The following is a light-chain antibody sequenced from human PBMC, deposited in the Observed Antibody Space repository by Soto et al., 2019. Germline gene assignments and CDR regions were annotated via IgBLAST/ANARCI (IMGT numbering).Light chain of an antibody. CDR3: QQYGTSGT. J-gene: IGKJ1*01. V-gene: IGKV3-20*01. CDR2: GAS. Sequence: EIVLTQSPGTLSLSPGERATLSCRTSQSVNNNYLAWYQQKPGQAPRLLIYGASSRATGIPDRFRGSGSGTDFTLIISRLEPEDFAVYYCQQYGTSGTFGQGTKVEIK. CDR1: QSVNNNY.